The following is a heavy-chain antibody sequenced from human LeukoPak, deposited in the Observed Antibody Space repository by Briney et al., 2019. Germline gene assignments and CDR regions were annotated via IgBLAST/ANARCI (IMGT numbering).Heavy chain of an antibody. CDR1: GYTFTSYY. CDR3: ARETVPAIAAPRGLNY. V-gene: IGHV1-46*01. J-gene: IGHJ4*02. CDR2: INPSGGST. D-gene: IGHD6-13*01. Sequence: ASVEVSCKASGYTFTSYYMHWARQAPGQGFEWMGIINPSGGSTSCAQKFQGRVTMTRDMSTSTVYMELSSLRSDDTAVYYCARETVPAIAAPRGLNYWGQGTLVTVSS.